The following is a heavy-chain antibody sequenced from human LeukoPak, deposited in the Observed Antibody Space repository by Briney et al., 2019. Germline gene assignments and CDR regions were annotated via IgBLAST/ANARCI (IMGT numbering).Heavy chain of an antibody. V-gene: IGHV3-7*01. Sequence: PGGSLRPSCAASGFTFSSYWMSWVRQAPGKWLEWVANIKHVVSEKYYVDSVKGRFTISRANAKNSLYLQMHSLRAEDTDVYYCARDDCSCISCYHNWFDPWGQGTLVTVSS. J-gene: IGHJ5*02. CDR2: IKHVVSEK. D-gene: IGHD2-2*01. CDR3: ARDDCSCISCYHNWFDP. CDR1: GFTFSSYW.